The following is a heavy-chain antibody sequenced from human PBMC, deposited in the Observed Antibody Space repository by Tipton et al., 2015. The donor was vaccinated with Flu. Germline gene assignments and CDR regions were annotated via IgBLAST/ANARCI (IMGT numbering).Heavy chain of an antibody. CDR3: AREGDYYDSSGPISLFYY. Sequence: TLSLTCTVSGGSISSGGSYWSWIRQHPGKGLEWIGYIYYSGSIYYNPSLKSRVTISVDTSKNQFSLKLSSVTAADTAVYYCAREGDYYDSSGPISLFYYWGQGTLVTVSS. CDR2: IYYSGSI. J-gene: IGHJ4*02. V-gene: IGHV4-31*03. D-gene: IGHD3-22*01. CDR1: GGSISSGGSY.